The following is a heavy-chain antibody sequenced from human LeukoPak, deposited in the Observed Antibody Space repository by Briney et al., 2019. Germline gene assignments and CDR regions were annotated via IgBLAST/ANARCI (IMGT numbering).Heavy chain of an antibody. CDR1: GGSISSYY. CDR3: ARHLYGSGSPGGS. D-gene: IGHD3-10*01. CDR2: IYYSGST. V-gene: IGHV4-59*08. Sequence: SETLSLTCTVSGGSISSYYWSWIRQPPGKGLEWIGYIYYSGSTNYNPSLKSRVTISVDTSKNQFSLKLSSVTAADTAVYYCARHLYGSGSPGGSWGQGTLVTVSS. J-gene: IGHJ5*02.